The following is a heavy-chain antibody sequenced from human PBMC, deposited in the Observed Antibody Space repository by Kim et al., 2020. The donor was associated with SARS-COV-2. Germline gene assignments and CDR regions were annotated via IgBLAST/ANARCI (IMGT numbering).Heavy chain of an antibody. J-gene: IGHJ5*02. V-gene: IGHV1-69*13. CDR1: GGTFSSYA. CDR2: IIPIFGTA. Sequence: SVKVSCKASGGTFSSYAISWVRQAPGQGLEWMGGIIPIFGTANYAQKFQGRVTITADESTSTAYMELSSLRSEDTAVYYCARDWVSYSSGKGNWFDPWGQGTLVTVSS. D-gene: IGHD6-19*01. CDR3: ARDWVSYSSGKGNWFDP.